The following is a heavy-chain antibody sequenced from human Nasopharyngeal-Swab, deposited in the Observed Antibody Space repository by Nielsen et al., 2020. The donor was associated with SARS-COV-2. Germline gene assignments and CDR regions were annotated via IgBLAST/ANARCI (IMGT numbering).Heavy chain of an antibody. V-gene: IGHV3-21*01. D-gene: IGHD2-21*01. CDR1: GFTFSSYS. CDR2: ISSSSSYI. CDR3: ARAAERGRDNYFDY. J-gene: IGHJ4*02. Sequence: GESLKISCAASGFTFSSYSMNWVRQTPGKGLEWVSSISSSSSYIYYADSVKGRFTISRDKAKNSLYLQMNSLRAEDTAVYYCARAAERGRDNYFDYWGQETLVTVSS.